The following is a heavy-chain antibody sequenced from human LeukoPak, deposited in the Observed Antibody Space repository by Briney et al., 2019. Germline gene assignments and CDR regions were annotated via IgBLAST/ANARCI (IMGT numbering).Heavy chain of an antibody. CDR3: AARPGGDYYDSSGYYFDY. J-gene: IGHJ4*02. Sequence: PGGSLRLSCAASGFTFSSCAMSWVRQAPGKGLEWVSAISGSGGSTYYADSVRGRFTISRDNSKNTLYLQMNSLRAEDTAVYYCAARPGGDYYDSSGYYFDYWGQGTLVTVSS. CDR2: ISGSGGST. V-gene: IGHV3-23*01. D-gene: IGHD3-22*01. CDR1: GFTFSSCA.